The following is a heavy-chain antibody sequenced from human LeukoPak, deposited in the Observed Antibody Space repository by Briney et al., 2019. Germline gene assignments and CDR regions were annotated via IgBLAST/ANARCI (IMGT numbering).Heavy chain of an antibody. J-gene: IGHJ4*02. Sequence: GGSLRLSCAASGFTFSSYAMTWVRQAPGKGLEWVSGINSSVAATYYADSVKGRFTISRDSYKNTLYLQMNSLSAEDTAVYYCARDSGFSGTQRGEYWGQGTLVTVSS. D-gene: IGHD3/OR15-3a*01. V-gene: IGHV3-23*01. CDR3: ARDSGFSGTQRGEY. CDR1: GFTFSSYA. CDR2: INSSVAAT.